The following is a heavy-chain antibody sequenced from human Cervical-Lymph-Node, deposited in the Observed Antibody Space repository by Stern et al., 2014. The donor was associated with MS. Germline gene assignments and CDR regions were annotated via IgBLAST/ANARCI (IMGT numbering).Heavy chain of an antibody. CDR3: AKEARSGYEGYLGY. CDR2: ISYDGSNK. J-gene: IGHJ4*02. D-gene: IGHD3-22*01. CDR1: GFTFSSYG. Sequence: QVQLVQSGGGVVQPGRSLRLSCAASGFTFSSYGMHWVRQAPGKGLEWVAVISYDGSNKYYADSVKGRFTISRDNSKNTLYLQMNSLRAEDTAVYYCAKEARSGYEGYLGYWGQGTLVTVSS. V-gene: IGHV3-30*18.